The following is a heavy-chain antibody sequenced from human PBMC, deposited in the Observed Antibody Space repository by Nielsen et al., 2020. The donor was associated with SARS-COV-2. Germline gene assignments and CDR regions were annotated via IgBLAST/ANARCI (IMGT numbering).Heavy chain of an antibody. V-gene: IGHV1-18*01. CDR3: ARDAHDYTPLGWFDP. Sequence: ASVKVSCKASGYTFTSYGISWVRQAPGQGLEWMGWISAYNGNTNYAQKLQGRVTMTTDTSTSTAYMELRSLRSEDTAVYYCARDAHDYTPLGWFDPWGQGTLVTVSS. D-gene: IGHD4-11*01. CDR2: ISAYNGNT. J-gene: IGHJ5*02. CDR1: GYTFTSYG.